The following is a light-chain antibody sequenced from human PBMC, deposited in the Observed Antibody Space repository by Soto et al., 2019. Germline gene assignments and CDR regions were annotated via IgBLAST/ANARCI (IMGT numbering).Light chain of an antibody. J-gene: IGKJ5*01. CDR2: DAY. V-gene: IGKV3-11*01. CDR3: QQRHMWPIT. CDR1: QSFRGL. Sequence: VLTQSPVTLSLSPGARATLSCRASQSFRGLLAWYQQKPGQAPRLLTYDAYNRATGIPPRFSGSGSGTDFTLTISSLEPEDSAVYYCQQRHMWPITFGQGTRLEIK.